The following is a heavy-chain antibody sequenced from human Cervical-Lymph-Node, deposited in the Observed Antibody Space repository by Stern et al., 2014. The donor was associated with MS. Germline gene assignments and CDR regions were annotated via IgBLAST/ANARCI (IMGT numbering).Heavy chain of an antibody. CDR1: GGTFSSYA. V-gene: IGHV1-69*01. D-gene: IGHD3-22*01. CDR2: IIPIFGTA. Sequence: VQLVESGAEVKKPGSSVKVSCKASGGTFSSYAISWVRQAPGQGLEWLGGIIPIFGTANYAQKFQGRVTITADESTSTAYMELSSLRSEDTAVYYCAREPRLDYYDSSGYLDYWGQGTLVTVSS. J-gene: IGHJ4*02. CDR3: AREPRLDYYDSSGYLDY.